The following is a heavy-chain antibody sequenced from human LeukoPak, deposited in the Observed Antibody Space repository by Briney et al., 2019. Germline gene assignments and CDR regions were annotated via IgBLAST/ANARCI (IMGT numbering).Heavy chain of an antibody. CDR1: GFTFSSYE. Sequence: GSLLLSCAASGFTFSSYEMNWVRQAPGKGLEWVSYISSSGSTIYYADSVKGRFTISRDNAKNSLYLQMNSLRAEDTAVYYCARPITIFGVVIRLGYWGQGTLVTVSS. D-gene: IGHD3-3*01. CDR3: ARPITIFGVVIRLGY. V-gene: IGHV3-48*03. CDR2: ISSSGSTI. J-gene: IGHJ4*02.